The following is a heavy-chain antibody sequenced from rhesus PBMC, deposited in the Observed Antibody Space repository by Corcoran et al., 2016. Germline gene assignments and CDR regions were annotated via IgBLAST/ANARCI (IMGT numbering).Heavy chain of an antibody. D-gene: IGHD3-16*01. CDR1: GYSFTTYW. CDR2: IDPSESDT. Sequence: EVQLVQSGAEVKRPGESLKISCKTSGYSFTTYWISWVRQMPGKGLEWMGGIDPSESDTIYSPSFQGQVTISADKSSSTAYLQWSSLKASDSATYYCANRGGSDYFDYWGQGVLVTVSS. J-gene: IGHJ4*01. V-gene: IGHV5-2*01. CDR3: ANRGGSDYFDY.